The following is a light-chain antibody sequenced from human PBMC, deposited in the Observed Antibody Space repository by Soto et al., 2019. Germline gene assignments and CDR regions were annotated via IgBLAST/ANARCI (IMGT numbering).Light chain of an antibody. V-gene: IGKV3-20*01. Sequence: EIVLTQSPGTLSLSPGERATLSCRASQSVSSSYLAWYQQKPGQAPRLLIYGASNRATGIPDRFSGSGSGTDFTLTISRLEPEYFAVYFCQQYGSSPTFGHGTKVEIK. CDR3: QQYGSSPT. CDR1: QSVSSSY. CDR2: GAS. J-gene: IGKJ1*01.